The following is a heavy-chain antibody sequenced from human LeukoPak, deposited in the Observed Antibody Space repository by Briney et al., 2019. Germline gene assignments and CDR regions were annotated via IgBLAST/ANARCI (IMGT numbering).Heavy chain of an antibody. Sequence: ASVKVSCTASGYTFTGYYMHWVRQAPGQGLEWMGWINPNSGGTNYAQKFQGRVTMTRDTSISTAYMELSRLRSDDTAVYYCARDRDIGSPAFDYWGQGTLVTVSS. V-gene: IGHV1-2*02. D-gene: IGHD5-12*01. CDR3: ARDRDIGSPAFDY. J-gene: IGHJ4*02. CDR2: INPNSGGT. CDR1: GYTFTGYY.